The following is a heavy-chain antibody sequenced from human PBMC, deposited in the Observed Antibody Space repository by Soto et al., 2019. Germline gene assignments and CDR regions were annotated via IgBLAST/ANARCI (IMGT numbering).Heavy chain of an antibody. D-gene: IGHD5-18*01. CDR1: GGSISSGGYY. V-gene: IGHV4-31*03. CDR2: IYYSGST. J-gene: IGHJ4*02. Sequence: TLSLTCTVSGGSISSGGYYWSWIRQHPGKGLEWIGYIYYSGSTYYNPSLKSRVTISVDTSKNQFSLNLKSVTAADTAVYYCARERGGYGLFDSWGQGTLVTVSS. CDR3: ARERGGYGLFDS.